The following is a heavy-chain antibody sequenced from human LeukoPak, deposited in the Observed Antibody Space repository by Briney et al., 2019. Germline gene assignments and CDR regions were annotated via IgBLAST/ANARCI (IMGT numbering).Heavy chain of an antibody. CDR2: ISTGGSPK. V-gene: IGHV3-11*04. J-gene: IGHJ4*02. D-gene: IGHD6-25*01. CDR1: GFTFSDYY. CDR3: AGDEGSGWFDY. Sequence: GGSLRLSCAASGFTFSDYYMSWIRQAPGKGLEWLSYISTGGSPKTYADSVKGRFTISRDNAKNSLYLQMNSLRAEDTAVYYCAGDEGSGWFDYWGQGTLVTVSS.